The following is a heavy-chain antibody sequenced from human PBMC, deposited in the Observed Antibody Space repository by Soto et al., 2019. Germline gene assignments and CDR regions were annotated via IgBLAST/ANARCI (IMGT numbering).Heavy chain of an antibody. CDR1: GFSFSSYG. J-gene: IGHJ3*01. CDR2: IWYDGSNK. V-gene: IGHV3-33*03. CDR3: ARAQYTGSYFDACDV. Sequence: LRLSCAASGFSFSSYGMHWVRQAPGKGLDWVAVIWYDGSNKYYAESVKGRFTISRDNSKNTLYVQMNSLTVEDTAVYYCARAQYTGSYFDACDVWGQGAMVTVSS. D-gene: IGHD1-26*01.